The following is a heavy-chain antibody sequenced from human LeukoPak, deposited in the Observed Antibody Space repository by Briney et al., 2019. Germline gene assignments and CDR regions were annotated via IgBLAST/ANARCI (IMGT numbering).Heavy chain of an antibody. J-gene: IGHJ4*02. D-gene: IGHD2-15*01. CDR2: ISYDGSNK. V-gene: IGHV3-30*01. Sequence: PGGSLRLSCAASGFTVSSNYMSWVRQAPGKGLEWVAVISYDGSNKYYADSVKGRFTISRDNSKNTLYLQMNSLRAEDTAVYYCARDESPVVVAATNHWGQGTLVTVSS. CDR3: ARDESPVVVAATNH. CDR1: GFTVSSNY.